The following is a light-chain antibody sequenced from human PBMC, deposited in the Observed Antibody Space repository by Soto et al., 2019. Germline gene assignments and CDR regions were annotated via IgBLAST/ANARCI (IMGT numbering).Light chain of an antibody. Sequence: DIQMTQSPSTLSASVGDRVIITCRASQSISSWLAWYQQKPGKAPKLLIYDASSLESGVPSRFRGSGSGTEFTLSISSLQPDDFATYYCQQYNSYPYIFGQGTKLEIK. J-gene: IGKJ2*01. CDR2: DAS. CDR1: QSISSW. V-gene: IGKV1-5*01. CDR3: QQYNSYPYI.